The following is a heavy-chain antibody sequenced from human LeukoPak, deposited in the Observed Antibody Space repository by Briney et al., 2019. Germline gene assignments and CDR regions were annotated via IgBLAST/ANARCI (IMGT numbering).Heavy chain of an antibody. CDR3: ARDAIVVVPGHDY. V-gene: IGHV3-11*01. Sequence: GGSLRLSCAASGFTFSDYYMSWIRQAPGKGLEWVSYISSSGSTIYYADSVKGRFTISRDDAKNSLYLQMNSLRAEDTAVYYCARDAIVVVPGHDYWGQGTLVTVSS. CDR2: ISSSGSTI. D-gene: IGHD2-2*01. CDR1: GFTFSDYY. J-gene: IGHJ4*02.